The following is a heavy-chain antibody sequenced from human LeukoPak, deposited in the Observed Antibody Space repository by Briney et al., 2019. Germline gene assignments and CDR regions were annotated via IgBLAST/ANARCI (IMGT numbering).Heavy chain of an antibody. CDR1: GGSISSHD. V-gene: IGHV4-59*08. D-gene: IGHD3-22*01. CDR2: ISYTGST. CDR3: ARQFLYYYDSSGYYYYFDY. J-gene: IGHJ4*02. Sequence: LETLSLTCTVSGGSISSHDRSWIRQPPGKGLEWIGYISYTGSTRYDPSLKSRVTISGDTSKNQFSLRLSSVTAADTAVYYCARQFLYYYDSSGYYYYFDYWGQGTLVTVSS.